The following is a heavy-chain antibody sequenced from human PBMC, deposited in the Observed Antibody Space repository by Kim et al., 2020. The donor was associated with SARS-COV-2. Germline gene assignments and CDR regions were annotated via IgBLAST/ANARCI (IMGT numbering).Heavy chain of an antibody. V-gene: IGHV3-30*18. D-gene: IGHD3-22*01. CDR2: ISYDGSNK. J-gene: IGHJ3*01. Sequence: GGSLRLSCAASGFTFSNYGMHWVRQAPGKGLEWVAVISYDGSNKYYADSVKGRFTISRDNSKNTLYLQMNSLRAEDTAVYYCAKDQGVVVITGVSRWGQGTMVIVSS. CDR3: AKDQGVVVITGVSR. CDR1: GFTFSNYG.